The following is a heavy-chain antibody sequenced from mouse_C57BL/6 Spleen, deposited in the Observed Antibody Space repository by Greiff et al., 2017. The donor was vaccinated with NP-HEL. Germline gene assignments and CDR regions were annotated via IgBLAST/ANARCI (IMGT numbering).Heavy chain of an antibody. CDR3: TRDQSYYYGSGAMDY. V-gene: IGHV5-9-1*02. D-gene: IGHD1-1*01. CDR2: ISSGGDYI. Sequence: EVKLVESGEGLVKPGGSLKLSCAASGFTFSSYAMSWVRQTPEKRLEWVAYISSGGDYIYYADTVKGRFTISRDNARNTLYLQMSSLKSEDTAMYYCTRDQSYYYGSGAMDYWGQGTSVTVSS. J-gene: IGHJ4*01. CDR1: GFTFSSYA.